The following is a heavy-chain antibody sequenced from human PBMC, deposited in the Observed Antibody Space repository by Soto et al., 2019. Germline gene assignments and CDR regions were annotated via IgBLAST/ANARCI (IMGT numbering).Heavy chain of an antibody. CDR2: IRSKANSYAT. D-gene: IGHD6-13*01. CDR3: TRLGAAAGDY. V-gene: IGHV3-73*01. J-gene: IGHJ4*02. CDR1: GFTFSGSA. Sequence: GGSLRLSCAASGFTFSGSAMHWVRQASGKGLEWVGRIRSKANSYATAYAASVKGRFTISRDDSKNTAYLQMNSLKTEDTAVYYCTRLGAAAGDYWGQGTLVTVSS.